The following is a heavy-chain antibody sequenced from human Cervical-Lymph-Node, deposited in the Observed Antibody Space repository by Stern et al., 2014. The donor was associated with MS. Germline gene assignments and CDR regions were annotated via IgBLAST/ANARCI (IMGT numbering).Heavy chain of an antibody. V-gene: IGHV3-30*03. CDR2: MSFVGGNK. CDR1: GFSLSNSG. J-gene: IGHJ6*02. CDR3: MGVGDAMHV. Sequence: VQLVESGGGVVQPGRSLTLSCAASGFSLSNSGMHWVRQAPGKGLEWVAVMSFVGGNKKYGDSVKGRFSISRDMANNTLFLQMNSLRPEDTAVYYCMGVGDAMHVWGQGTTVIVS.